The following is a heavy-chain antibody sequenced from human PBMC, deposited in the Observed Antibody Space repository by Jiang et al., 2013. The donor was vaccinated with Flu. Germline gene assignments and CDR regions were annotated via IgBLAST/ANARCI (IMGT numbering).Heavy chain of an antibody. D-gene: IGHD2-2*01. V-gene: IGHV4-34*01. Sequence: LLKPSETLSLTCAVYGGSFSGYYWSWIRQPPGKGLEWIGEINHSGSTNYNPSLKSRVTISVDTSKNQFSLKLSSVTAADTAVYYCARGPYGHLRYQSHWYFDLWGRGTPGHCLL. CDR2: INHSGST. CDR3: ARGPYGHLRYQSHWYFDL. CDR1: GGSFSGYY. J-gene: IGHJ2*01.